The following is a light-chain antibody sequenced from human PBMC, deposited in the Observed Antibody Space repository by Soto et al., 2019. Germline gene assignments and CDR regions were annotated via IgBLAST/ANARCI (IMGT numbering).Light chain of an antibody. Sequence: EIVMTQSPATLSVSPGERATLSCRASQSVSSNLGWYQQKPGQAPRLLIYDASNRATGIPARFSGSGSVTDFTLTISSLEPEDFAVYYCQQRSNWATFGPGTKVDIK. CDR1: QSVSSN. J-gene: IGKJ3*01. CDR3: QQRSNWAT. V-gene: IGKV3-11*01. CDR2: DAS.